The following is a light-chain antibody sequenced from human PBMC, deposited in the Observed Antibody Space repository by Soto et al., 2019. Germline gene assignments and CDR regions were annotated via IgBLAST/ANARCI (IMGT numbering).Light chain of an antibody. J-gene: IGLJ7*01. Sequence: QSVLTQPPSVSGAPGQRVTISCAGSSSNIGAGYDVQWYQQLPGTAPKLLIYGNDNRPSGVPDRFSGSKSGTSASLAITGLQAEDEADYYCQSYDISLSRSTVFGGGTQLTVL. CDR2: GND. CDR1: SSNIGAGYD. V-gene: IGLV1-40*01. CDR3: QSYDISLSRSTV.